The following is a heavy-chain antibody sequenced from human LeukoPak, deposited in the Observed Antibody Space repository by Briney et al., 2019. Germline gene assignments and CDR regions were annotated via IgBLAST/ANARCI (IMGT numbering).Heavy chain of an antibody. J-gene: IGHJ4*02. D-gene: IGHD6-19*01. CDR3: ARAVSGRFDY. Sequence: SETLSLTCTVSGGSISNYYWSWIRQPPGKGLEWIGYIYYSGTTNYNPSLKSRVTISVDTSKNQFSLKLSSVTAADTAIYYCARAVSGRFDYWGQGTLVTVSS. CDR2: IYYSGTT. CDR1: GGSISNYY. V-gene: IGHV4-59*08.